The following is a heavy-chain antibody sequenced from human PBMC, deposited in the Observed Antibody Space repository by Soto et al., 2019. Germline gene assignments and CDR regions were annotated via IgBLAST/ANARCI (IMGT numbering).Heavy chain of an antibody. D-gene: IGHD3-3*01. Sequence: GGSLRLSCAGSGFSFSNYGMHWVRQAPDKGLEWVALIWYDGSNKYYADSVKGRFTISRDNSKNTLYLQMSSLRNEDTAVYYCARDPRVETTLMAVFQGWGQGTLVTVSS. CDR1: GFSFSNYG. CDR2: IWYDGSNK. CDR3: ARDPRVETTLMAVFQG. J-gene: IGHJ1*01. V-gene: IGHV3-33*01.